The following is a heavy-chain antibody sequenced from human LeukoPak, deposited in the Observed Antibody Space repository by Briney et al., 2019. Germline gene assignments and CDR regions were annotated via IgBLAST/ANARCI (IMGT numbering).Heavy chain of an antibody. V-gene: IGHV7-4-1*02. CDR3: ARFGGSHYDSSGYSSFDY. Sequence: ASVKVSCKASGYTFTSYGISWVRQAPGQGLEWMGWINTNTGNPTYAQGFTGRFVFSLDTSVSTAYLQISSLKAEDTAVYYCARFGGSHYDSSGYSSFDYWGQGTLVTVSS. CDR1: GYTFTSYG. CDR2: INTNTGNP. J-gene: IGHJ4*02. D-gene: IGHD3-22*01.